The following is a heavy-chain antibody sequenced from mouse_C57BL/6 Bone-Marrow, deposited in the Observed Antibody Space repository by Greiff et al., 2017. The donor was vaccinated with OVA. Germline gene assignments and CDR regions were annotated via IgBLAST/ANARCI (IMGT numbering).Heavy chain of an antibody. Sequence: EVHLVESEGGLVQPGSSLKLSCTASGFTFSDYYMAWVRQVPEKGLEWVANINYDGSSTYYLDSLKSRFIISRDNAKNILYLQMSSLKSEDTATYYCARDREYYGSSYYAMDYWGQGTSVTVSS. D-gene: IGHD1-1*01. J-gene: IGHJ4*01. CDR2: INYDGSST. V-gene: IGHV5-16*01. CDR1: GFTFSDYY. CDR3: ARDREYYGSSYYAMDY.